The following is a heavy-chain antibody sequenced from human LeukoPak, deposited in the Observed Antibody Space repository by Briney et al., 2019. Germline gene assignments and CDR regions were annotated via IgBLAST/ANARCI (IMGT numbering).Heavy chain of an antibody. J-gene: IGHJ4*02. CDR3: ARHEAAAGQFDY. CDR2: LFYSGST. V-gene: IGHV4-39*01. D-gene: IGHD6-13*01. Sequence: SESLSLTCIVSGGSISSSSYYWGWIRQPPGKGLEWIGSLFYSGSTYCNTSLKSRVTISVDTSKKQFSLKLSSVTAVDTAVYYCARHEAAAGQFDYWGQGTLVTVSS. CDR1: GGSISSSSYY.